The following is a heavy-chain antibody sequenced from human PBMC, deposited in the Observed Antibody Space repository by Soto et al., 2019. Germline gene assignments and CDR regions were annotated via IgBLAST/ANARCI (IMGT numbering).Heavy chain of an antibody. V-gene: IGHV3-30*18. J-gene: IGHJ4*02. D-gene: IGHD1-7*01. CDR3: AKDVHQELIDY. CDR2: ISYDGSNK. CDR1: GFTFSSYG. Sequence: QVQLVESGGGVVQPGRSLRLSCAASGFTFSSYGMHWVRQAPGKGLEWVAVISYDGSNKYYADSVKGRFTISRDNSKNTLYLQMNSLRAEDTAVYYCAKDVHQELIDYWGQGTLVTVSS.